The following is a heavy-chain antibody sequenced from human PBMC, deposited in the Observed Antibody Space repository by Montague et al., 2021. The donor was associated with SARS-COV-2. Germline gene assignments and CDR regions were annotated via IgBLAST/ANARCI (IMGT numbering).Heavy chain of an antibody. CDR1: GFSVSDFF. CDR3: VRDLGSGYDL. D-gene: IGHD3-9*01. V-gene: IGHV3-53*01. CDR2: IHLAGDI. Sequence: SLRLSCAPSGFSVSDFFMSWVRQDPVRGLEWLSYIHLAGDIYYADSVKGRFTISRDTSNNRVFLQMNSLRVDDTALYYCVRDLGSGYDLWGQGTLVTVSS. J-gene: IGHJ5*02.